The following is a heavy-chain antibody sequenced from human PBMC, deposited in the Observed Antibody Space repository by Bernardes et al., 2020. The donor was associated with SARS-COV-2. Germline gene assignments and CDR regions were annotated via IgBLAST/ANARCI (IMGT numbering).Heavy chain of an antibody. CDR3: ARDKTGYYYGMDV. V-gene: IGHV3-53*01. CDR1: GFTVRSNY. CDR2: IYSGGST. Sequence: GRYLRLSCAASGFTVRSNYMSWVHQAPGKGLEWVSVIYSGGSTYYADSVKGRFTISRDNSKNTLYLQMNSLRAEDTAVYYCARDKTGYYYGMDVWGQGTTVTVS. J-gene: IGHJ6*02.